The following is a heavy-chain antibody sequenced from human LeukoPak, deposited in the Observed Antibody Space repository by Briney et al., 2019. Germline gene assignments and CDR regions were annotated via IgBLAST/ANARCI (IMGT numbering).Heavy chain of an antibody. J-gene: IGHJ4*02. V-gene: IGHV1-18*01. D-gene: IGHD6-13*01. CDR3: ARTYSSYFSSSEFDY. Sequence: GASVKVSCKASGYTFTNHGITWVRQAPGQGPEWMGWISAYNGNTNYAQHLQGRVTMTTDPSTTTAYMELRSLTSADTAVYYCARTYSSYFSSSEFDYWGQGTLVTVSS. CDR1: GYTFTNHG. CDR2: ISAYNGNT.